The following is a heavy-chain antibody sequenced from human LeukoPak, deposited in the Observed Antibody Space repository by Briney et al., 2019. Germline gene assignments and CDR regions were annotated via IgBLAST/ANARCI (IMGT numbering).Heavy chain of an antibody. CDR3: ARVGTGTTPYFDY. CDR1: GGSISSYY. J-gene: IGHJ4*02. CDR2: IYYSGST. V-gene: IGHV4-59*01. Sequence: SETLSLTCTVSGGSISSYYWSWIRQPPGKGLEWIGYIYYSGSTNYNPSLKSRVTISVDTSKNQFSLKLSSVTAADTAVYYCARVGTGTTPYFDYWGQGTLVTVSS. D-gene: IGHD1-7*01.